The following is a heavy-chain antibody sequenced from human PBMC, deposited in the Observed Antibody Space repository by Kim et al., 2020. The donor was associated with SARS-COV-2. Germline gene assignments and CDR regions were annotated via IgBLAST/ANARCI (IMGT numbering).Heavy chain of an antibody. D-gene: IGHD3-10*01. V-gene: IGHV6-1*01. CDR2: TYYRSKWYN. J-gene: IGHJ6*02. CDR3: VWFGELSRAGYYGMDV. Sequence: SQTLSLTCAISGDSVSSNSAAWNWIRQSPSRGLEWLGRTYYRSKWYNDYAVSVKSRITINPDTSKNQFSLQLNSVTPEDTAVYYCVWFGELSRAGYYGMDVWGQGTTVTVSS. CDR1: GDSVSSNSAA.